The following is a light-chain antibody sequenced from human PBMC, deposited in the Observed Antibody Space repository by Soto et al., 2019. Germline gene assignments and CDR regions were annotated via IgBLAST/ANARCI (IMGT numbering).Light chain of an antibody. CDR1: SSDIGSYNR. CDR3: SSYTTTSTVV. Sequence: QSALTQPASVSGSPGQSITISCTGTSSDIGSYNRVSWYQQPPGTAPKLIIYEVSNRPSGVSNRFSGSKSGNTASLTVSGLQAEDEADYYCSSYTTTSTVVFGGGTKLTVL. V-gene: IGLV2-14*01. CDR2: EVS. J-gene: IGLJ2*01.